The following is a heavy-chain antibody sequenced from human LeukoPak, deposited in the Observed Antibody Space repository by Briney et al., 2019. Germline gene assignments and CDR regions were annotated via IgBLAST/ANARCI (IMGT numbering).Heavy chain of an antibody. D-gene: IGHD2-15*01. CDR2: MNPNNGNT. Sequence: ASVNVSCKSSRWTFTSYDINWVGQATGQGGAGMGWMNPNNGNTGYAQKFQGRVTMTRNTTISTAYMELSSLRSEDTAVYYCARPSYCSGGSCYQAFDPWGQGTLVTVSS. J-gene: IGHJ5*02. CDR1: RWTFTSYD. V-gene: IGHV1-8*01. CDR3: ARPSYCSGGSCYQAFDP.